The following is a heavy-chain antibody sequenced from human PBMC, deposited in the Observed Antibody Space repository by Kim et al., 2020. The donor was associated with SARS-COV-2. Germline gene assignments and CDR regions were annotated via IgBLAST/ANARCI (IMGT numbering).Heavy chain of an antibody. D-gene: IGHD1-26*01. V-gene: IGHV5-51*01. CDR3: ARHWFETGSYLIDY. J-gene: IGHJ4*02. Sequence: YRPSFRGQVTISVDKSINTAYLQWSSLKTSDTAIYYCARHWFETGSYLIDYWGQGTLVTVSS.